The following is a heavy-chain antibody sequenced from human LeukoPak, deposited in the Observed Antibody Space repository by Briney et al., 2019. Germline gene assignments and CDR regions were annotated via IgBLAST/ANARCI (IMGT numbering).Heavy chain of an antibody. CDR3: ARGRSVWVGATNFRNWFDP. J-gene: IGHJ5*02. CDR1: GYTFTSYY. D-gene: IGHD1-26*01. CDR2: INPSGGST. V-gene: IGHV1-46*01. Sequence: ASVKVSCKASGYTFTSYYMHWVRQAPGQGLEWMGIINPSGGSTSYAQKFQGRVTMTRDTSTSTVCMELSRLRSDDTAVYYCARGRSVWVGATNFRNWFDPWGQGTLVTVSS.